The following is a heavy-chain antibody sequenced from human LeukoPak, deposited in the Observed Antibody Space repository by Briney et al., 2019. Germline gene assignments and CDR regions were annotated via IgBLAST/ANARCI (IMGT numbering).Heavy chain of an antibody. J-gene: IGHJ4*02. D-gene: IGHD2-21*02. V-gene: IGHV1-18*01. CDR3: ARWRLEDYFDY. CDR2: VSTHNGNT. Sequence: ASVKVSCXASGYTFTSYAITWVRQAPGQGLEWMGWVSTHNGNTNYAQNLQGRVTMTTDTSTNTAYMELRSLRSDDTAVFYCARWRLEDYFDYWGQGTLVTVSS. CDR1: GYTFTSYA.